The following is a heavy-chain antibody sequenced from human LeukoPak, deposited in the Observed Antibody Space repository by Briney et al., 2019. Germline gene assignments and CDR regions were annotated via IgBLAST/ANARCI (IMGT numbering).Heavy chain of an antibody. J-gene: IGHJ3*02. CDR2: IYPADSDT. D-gene: IGHD3-22*01. CDR3: ARPLDYYDSSGYYYDAFDI. CDR1: GYSFPTYW. V-gene: IGHV5-51*01. Sequence: GESLKISCKGSGYSFPTYWIGWVRQMPGKGLEWMGIIYPADSDTRYSPSFQGQVTISADKSISTAYLQWSSLKASDTAMYYCARPLDYYDSSGYYYDAFDIWGQGTMVTVSS.